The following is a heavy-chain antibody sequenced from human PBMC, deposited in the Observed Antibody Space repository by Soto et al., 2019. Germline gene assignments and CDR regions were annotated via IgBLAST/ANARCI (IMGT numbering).Heavy chain of an antibody. CDR2: ISYDGSNK. CDR1: GFTFSSYA. V-gene: IGHV3-30-3*01. J-gene: IGHJ6*02. D-gene: IGHD2-2*01. CDR3: ARDVVPAADPYYYYGMDV. Sequence: QVQLVESGGGVVQPGRSLRLSCAASGFTFSSYAMHWVRQAPGKGLEWVAVISYDGSNKYYADSVKDRFTISRDNSKNTLYLQMNSLRAEDTAVYYCARDVVPAADPYYYYGMDVWGQGTTVTVSS.